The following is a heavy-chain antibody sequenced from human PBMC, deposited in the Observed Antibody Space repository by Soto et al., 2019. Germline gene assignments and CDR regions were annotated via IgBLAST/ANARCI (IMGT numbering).Heavy chain of an antibody. V-gene: IGHV3-30*18. CDR2: ISYDGSNK. CDR3: AKDGYSSSYWDY. J-gene: IGHJ4*02. Sequence: AASGFTFSSYGMHWVRQAPGKGLEWVAVISYDGSNKYYADSVKGRFTISRDNSKNTLYLQMNSLRAEDTAVYYCAKDGYSSSYWDYWGQGTLVTVSS. CDR1: GFTFSSYG. D-gene: IGHD6-6*01.